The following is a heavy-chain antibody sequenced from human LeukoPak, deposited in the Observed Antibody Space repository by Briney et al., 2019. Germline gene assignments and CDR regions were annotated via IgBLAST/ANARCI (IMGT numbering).Heavy chain of an antibody. Sequence: SVTVSCTASVGTFISYAISWVRQAPGQGLEGMGRIIPIFGTANYAQKFQGRVTITADKSTSTAYMELSSLGSEDTAVYYCARGRDGYNLGDAFDIWGQGTMVTVSS. D-gene: IGHD5-24*01. CDR3: ARGRDGYNLGDAFDI. V-gene: IGHV1-69*06. J-gene: IGHJ3*02. CDR2: IIPIFGTA. CDR1: VGTFISYA.